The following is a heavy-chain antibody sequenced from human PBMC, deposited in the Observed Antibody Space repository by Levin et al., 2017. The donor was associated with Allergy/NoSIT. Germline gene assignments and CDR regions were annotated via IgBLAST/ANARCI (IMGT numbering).Heavy chain of an antibody. CDR2: INPNSGGT. CDR1: GYTFTGYY. CDR3: ARNPPYYYDSSGYYGGYFDY. Sequence: ASVKVSCKASGYTFTGYYMHWVRQAPGQGLEWMGWINPNSGGTNYAQKFQGRVTMTRDTSISTAYMELSRLRSDDTAVYYCARNPPYYYDSSGYYGGYFDYWGQGTLVTVSS. V-gene: IGHV1-2*02. D-gene: IGHD3-22*01. J-gene: IGHJ4*02.